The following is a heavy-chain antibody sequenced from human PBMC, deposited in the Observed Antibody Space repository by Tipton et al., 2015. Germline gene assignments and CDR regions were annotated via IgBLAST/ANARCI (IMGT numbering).Heavy chain of an antibody. CDR3: ARVWGRSDY. Sequence: QSGAEVKEPGSSVKVSCKASGGTFSNYGISWVRQAAGQGLEWMGWISVYNGNTNYAQKLQGRVTMTTDTSTTTAYMELRSLRSDDTAVYYCARVWGRSDYWGQGTLVTVSS. CDR1: GGTFSNYG. CDR2: ISVYNGNT. D-gene: IGHD3-16*01. J-gene: IGHJ4*02. V-gene: IGHV1-18*01.